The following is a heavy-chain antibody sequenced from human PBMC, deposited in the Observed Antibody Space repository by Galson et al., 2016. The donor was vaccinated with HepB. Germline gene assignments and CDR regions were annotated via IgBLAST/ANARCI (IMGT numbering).Heavy chain of an antibody. D-gene: IGHD3-10*01. CDR3: ATDTPRGRGVHVNYDYYVLDV. CDR1: GYTFTRDG. Sequence: SVKVSCKASGYTFTRDGIAWVRQAPGQGLEWMGWISAKNGIRIHAEKFQDRLTMTTDTSTSTAYMELRSLRSDDTAVYYCATDTPRGRGVHVNYDYYVLDVWGPGTTVTVSS. J-gene: IGHJ6*02. CDR2: ISAKNGIR. V-gene: IGHV1-18*01.